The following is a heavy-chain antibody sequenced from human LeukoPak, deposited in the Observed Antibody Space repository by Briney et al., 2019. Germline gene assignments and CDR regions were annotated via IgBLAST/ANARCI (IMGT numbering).Heavy chain of an antibody. D-gene: IGHD2-15*01. Sequence: GGSLRLSCAASGFTFSSYAMHWVRQAPGKGLEWVAVISYDGSNKYYADSVKGRFTISRDNSKNTLYLQMNSLRAEDTAVYYCAKSHCSGGSCYADYYYYMDVWGKGTTVTVSS. J-gene: IGHJ6*03. CDR1: GFTFSSYA. V-gene: IGHV3-30*18. CDR3: AKSHCSGGSCYADYYYYMDV. CDR2: ISYDGSNK.